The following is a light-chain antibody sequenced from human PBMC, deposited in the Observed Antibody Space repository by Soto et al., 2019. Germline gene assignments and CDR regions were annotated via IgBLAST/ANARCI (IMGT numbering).Light chain of an antibody. CDR3: QQYQNWPLT. CDR2: GAS. Sequence: EIVMTQSPATLSVSPGGRATLSCRASQSVSSNLAWYQQKPGQAPRLLIYGASTRATGFPARFSGSGSGTEFTLTISSLQSEDFAVYYCQQYQNWPLTFGGWTRVEIK. V-gene: IGKV3-15*01. J-gene: IGKJ4*01. CDR1: QSVSSN.